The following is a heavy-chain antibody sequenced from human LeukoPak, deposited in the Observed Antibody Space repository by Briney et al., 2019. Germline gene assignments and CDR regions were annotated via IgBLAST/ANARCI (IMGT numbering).Heavy chain of an antibody. V-gene: IGHV3-33*01. CDR1: GFTFSSYG. CDR2: IWYDGSNK. J-gene: IGHJ6*03. CDR3: ARVAIAAQGSNYYYMDV. Sequence: GGSLRLSCAASGFTFSSYGMHWVRQAPGKGLEWVAVIWYDGSNKYYADSVKGRFTISRDNSKNTLYLQMNSLRAEDTAVYYCARVAIAAQGSNYYYMDVWGKGTTVTVSS. D-gene: IGHD6-6*01.